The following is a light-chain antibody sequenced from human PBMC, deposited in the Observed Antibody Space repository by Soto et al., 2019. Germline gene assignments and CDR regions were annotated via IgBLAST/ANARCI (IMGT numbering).Light chain of an antibody. V-gene: IGKV1-39*01. J-gene: IGKJ2*01. CDR1: QSISSY. CDR2: AAS. CDR3: QQSYSTLYD. Sequence: DIQLTQSPSSLSASVGDRVTITCRASQSISSYLNWYQQKPGKAPKLLIYAASSLQSGVPSRFSGSGAGTDFTLTISSLQPEDFETYYCQQSYSTLYDFGKGTKVHI.